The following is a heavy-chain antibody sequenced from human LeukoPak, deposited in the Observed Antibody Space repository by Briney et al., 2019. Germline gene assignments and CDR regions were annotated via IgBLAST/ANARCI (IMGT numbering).Heavy chain of an antibody. CDR1: GFTFSDYW. V-gene: IGHV3-7*03. D-gene: IGHD6-19*01. Sequence: GGSLRLSSTASGFTFSDYWMSWVGQAPGKGLEWVANIKYDGSDKYYLDSIRGRFTITRDDAKNSLYLQMNGLTAEDTAIYYCARVGVAGFDYWGQGTLVTVSS. CDR3: ARVGVAGFDY. J-gene: IGHJ4*02. CDR2: IKYDGSDK.